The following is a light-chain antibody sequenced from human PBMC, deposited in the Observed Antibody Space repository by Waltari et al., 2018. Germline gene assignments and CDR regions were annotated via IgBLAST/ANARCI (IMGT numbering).Light chain of an antibody. Sequence: HSALTQPASVSGSPGQSITISCTGSSSDIGNYNYVSWYQQHPGKAPNLMIFDVSNRPSGVSNRSAGSKSGNTASLTISGLQAEDEADYDCSSYISSDTLELFGGGTSLTVL. CDR1: SSDIGNYNY. CDR2: DVS. CDR3: SSYISSDTLEL. V-gene: IGLV2-14*03. J-gene: IGLJ2*01.